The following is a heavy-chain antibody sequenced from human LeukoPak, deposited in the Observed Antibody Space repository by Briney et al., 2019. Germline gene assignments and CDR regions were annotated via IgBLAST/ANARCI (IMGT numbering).Heavy chain of an antibody. Sequence: SETLSLTCAVYGGSFSGYYWSWIRQPPGKGLEWIGEINQSGSTNYNPSLKSRVTISVDTSKNQFSLKLSSVTAADTAVYYCARYSYGGNSETLDYWGQGTLVTVSS. CDR3: ARYSYGGNSETLDY. CDR2: INQSGST. CDR1: GGSFSGYY. V-gene: IGHV4-34*01. D-gene: IGHD4-23*01. J-gene: IGHJ4*02.